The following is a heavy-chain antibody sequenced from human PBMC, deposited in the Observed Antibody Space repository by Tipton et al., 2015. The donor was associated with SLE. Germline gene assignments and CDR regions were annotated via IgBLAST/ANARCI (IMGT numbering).Heavy chain of an antibody. CDR2: ISAYNGNT. CDR3: AREGSSSWYSYYYYYMDV. Sequence: QSGPEVKKPGASVKVSCKASGYTFTSYGISWVRQAPGQGLEWMGWISAYNGNTNYAQKLQGRVTMTTDTSTSTAYMELRSLRPDDTAVYYCAREGSSSWYSYYYYYMDVWGKGTTVTVSS. J-gene: IGHJ6*03. V-gene: IGHV1-18*04. D-gene: IGHD6-13*01. CDR1: GYTFTSYG.